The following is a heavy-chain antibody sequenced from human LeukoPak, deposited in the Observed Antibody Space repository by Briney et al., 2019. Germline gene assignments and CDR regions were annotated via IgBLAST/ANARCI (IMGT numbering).Heavy chain of an antibody. V-gene: IGHV3-74*01. J-gene: IGHJ5*02. D-gene: IGHD2-2*01. CDR3: ARDWYHAVDL. CDR2: INGDGSNI. Sequence: GGSLRLSCAAYGFAFRTYWMHWVRQLPGKGLVWVSRINGDGSNIIYADSVRGRFTISRDKGNNMVYLQMNDLRGDDTGIYYCARDWYHAVDLWGQGTLVTVSS. CDR1: GFAFRTYW.